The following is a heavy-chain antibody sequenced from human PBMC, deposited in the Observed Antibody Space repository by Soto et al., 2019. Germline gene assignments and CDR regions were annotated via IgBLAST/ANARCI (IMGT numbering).Heavy chain of an antibody. CDR2: INPSGGST. CDR1: GYTFTSYY. V-gene: IGHV1-46*01. D-gene: IGHD6-19*01. Sequence: ASVKVSCKASGYTFTSYYMHWVRQAPGQGLEWMGIINPSGGSTSYAQKFQGRVTMTRDTSTSTVYMELSSLRSEDTAVYYCTTAEQWLQRDYWGQGTLVTVSS. CDR3: TTAEQWLQRDY. J-gene: IGHJ4*02.